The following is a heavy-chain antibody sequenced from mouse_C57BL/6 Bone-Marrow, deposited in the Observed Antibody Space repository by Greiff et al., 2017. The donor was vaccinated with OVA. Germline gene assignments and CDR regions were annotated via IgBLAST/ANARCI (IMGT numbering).Heavy chain of an antibody. CDR3: ARDYYGSSPYYFDY. J-gene: IGHJ2*01. CDR1: GYTFTSYG. V-gene: IGHV1-81*01. CDR2: IYPRSGNT. D-gene: IGHD1-1*01. Sequence: VKLMESGAELARPGASVKLSCKASGYTFTSYGLSWVKQRTGQGLEWIGEIYPRSGNTYYNEKFKGKATLTADKSSSPAYMELRSLTAEDSAVYFCARDYYGSSPYYFDYGGQGTTLTVSS.